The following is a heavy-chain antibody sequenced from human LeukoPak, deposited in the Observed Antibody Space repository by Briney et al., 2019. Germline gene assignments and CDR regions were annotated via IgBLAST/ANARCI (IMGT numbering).Heavy chain of an antibody. Sequence: PSETLSLTCAGSGYSISSGYYWGWIRQPPGKWMEWIGSIYHSGSTYYNLSLKSRVTISVDTSKNQFSLKLSSVTAADTAVYYCARVWSGYCSSTSCYVAYNWFDPWGQGTLVTVSS. D-gene: IGHD2-2*01. CDR2: IYHSGST. CDR1: GYSISSGYY. J-gene: IGHJ5*02. V-gene: IGHV4-38-2*01. CDR3: ARVWSGYCSSTSCYVAYNWFDP.